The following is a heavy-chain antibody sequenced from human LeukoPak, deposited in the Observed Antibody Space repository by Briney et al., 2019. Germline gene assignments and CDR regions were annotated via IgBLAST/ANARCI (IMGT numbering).Heavy chain of an antibody. D-gene: IGHD6-19*01. V-gene: IGHV1-69*04. J-gene: IGHJ4*02. CDR2: IIPILGIA. CDR1: GGTFSSYA. Sequence: SVAVSCKASGGTFSSYATSWVRQAPGQGLEWMGRIIPILGIANYAQKFQGRVTITADKSTSTAYMELSSLRSEDTAVYYCARDLPRDSSGWYGPWDYWGQGTLVTVSS. CDR3: ARDLPRDSSGWYGPWDY.